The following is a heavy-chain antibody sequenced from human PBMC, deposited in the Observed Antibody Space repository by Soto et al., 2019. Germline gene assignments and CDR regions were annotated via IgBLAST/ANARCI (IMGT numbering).Heavy chain of an antibody. CDR2: INHSGST. J-gene: IGHJ4*02. D-gene: IGHD3-10*01. CDR1: GGSFSGYY. CDR3: ARGRSEYYFDY. V-gene: IGHV4-34*01. Sequence: SETLSFTCAVYGGSFSGYYWSWIRQPPGKGLEWIGEINHSGSTNYNPSLKSRVTISVDTSKNQFSLKLSSVTAADTAVYYCARGRSEYYFDYWGQGTLVTVSS.